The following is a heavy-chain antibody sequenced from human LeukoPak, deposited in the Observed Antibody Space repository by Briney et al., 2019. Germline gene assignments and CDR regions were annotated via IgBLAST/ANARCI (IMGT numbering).Heavy chain of an antibody. CDR2: ISAYNGNT. Sequence: ASVKVSCKASGHTFTSYGISWVRQAPGQGLEWMGWISAYNGNTNYAQKLQGRVTMTTDTSTSTAYMELRSLRSDDTAVYYCARVSRGVVVVAATGWFDPWGQGTLVTVSS. D-gene: IGHD2-15*01. CDR1: GHTFTSYG. J-gene: IGHJ5*02. V-gene: IGHV1-18*01. CDR3: ARVSRGVVVVAATGWFDP.